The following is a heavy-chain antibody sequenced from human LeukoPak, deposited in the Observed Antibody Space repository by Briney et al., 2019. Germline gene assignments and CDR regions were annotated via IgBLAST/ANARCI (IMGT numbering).Heavy chain of an antibody. Sequence: GGSLRLSCAASGFTFSSYAMSWVRQAPGKGLEWVSAISGSGGSTYYADSVKGRFTMSRDNSKNTLYLQMNSLRAVDTAVYYCAKIGYGSGSSKRYYFDYWGQGTLVTVSS. CDR3: AKIGYGSGSSKRYYFDY. CDR2: ISGSGGST. J-gene: IGHJ4*02. V-gene: IGHV3-23*01. CDR1: GFTFSSYA. D-gene: IGHD3-10*01.